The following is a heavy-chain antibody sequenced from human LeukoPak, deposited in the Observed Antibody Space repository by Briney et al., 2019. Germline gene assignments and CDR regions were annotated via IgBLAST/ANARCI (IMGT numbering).Heavy chain of an antibody. J-gene: IGHJ3*02. CDR2: IYSGGST. CDR1: GFTFSSYA. CDR3: ARGTDAATYAFDI. D-gene: IGHD5-18*01. Sequence: PGGSLRLSCAASGFTFSSYAMSWVRQAPGKGLEWVSVIYSGGSTYYADSVKGRFTISRDNSKNTLYLQMNSLRAEDTAVYYCARGTDAATYAFDIWGQGTMVTVSS. V-gene: IGHV3-53*01.